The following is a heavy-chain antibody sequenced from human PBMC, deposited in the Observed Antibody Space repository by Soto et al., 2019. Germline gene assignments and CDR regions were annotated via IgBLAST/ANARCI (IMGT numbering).Heavy chain of an antibody. V-gene: IGHV1-3*01. CDR3: ARDFSVVVVAHGY. CDR2: INAGNSDT. J-gene: IGHJ4*02. D-gene: IGHD2-15*01. CDR1: GYTFTSYA. Sequence: ASVKVSCKASGYTFTSYAMHWVRQAPGQRLEWMGWINAGNSDTKYSQKFQGRVTITSDTSASTAYMELSSLRSEDTAVYYCARDFSVVVVAHGYCSRGTLDIGSS.